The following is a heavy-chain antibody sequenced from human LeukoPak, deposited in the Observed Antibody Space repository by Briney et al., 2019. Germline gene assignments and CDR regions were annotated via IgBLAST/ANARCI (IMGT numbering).Heavy chain of an antibody. V-gene: IGHV4-59*01. J-gene: IGHJ3*02. CDR3: ARDRSITMVRGEYDAFDI. D-gene: IGHD3-10*01. CDR2: IYYSGST. Sequence: SETLSLTCAVYGGSFSGYYWSWIRQPPGKGLEWIGYIYYSGSTNYNPSLKSRVTISVDTSKNQFSLKLSSVTAADTAVYYCARDRSITMVRGEYDAFDIWGQGTMVTVSS. CDR1: GGSFSGYY.